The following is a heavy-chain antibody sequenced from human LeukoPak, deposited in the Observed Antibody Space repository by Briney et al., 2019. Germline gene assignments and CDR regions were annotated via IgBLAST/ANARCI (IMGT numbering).Heavy chain of an antibody. J-gene: IGHJ4*02. D-gene: IGHD1-26*01. V-gene: IGHV4-34*01. CDR1: GGSFSGYY. Sequence: KPSETLSLTCAVYGGSFSGYYWSWIRQPPGKGLEWIGEINHSGSTNYNPSLKSRVTISVDTSKNQFSLKLSSVTAADTAVYYCARVKSRGSYYFDYWGQGTLVTVSS. CDR3: ARVKSRGSYYFDY. CDR2: INHSGST.